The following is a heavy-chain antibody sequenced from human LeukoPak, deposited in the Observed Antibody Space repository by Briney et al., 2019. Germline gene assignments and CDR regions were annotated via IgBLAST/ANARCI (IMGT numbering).Heavy chain of an antibody. D-gene: IGHD1-26*01. Sequence: GGSMRLSCTASAFTGSSNYMAWVRNAPGKVLETVSVIYSGGSTYYADSVKGRFTISRDNSKNTLYLQMNSLRAEDTAVYYCARAIGDAFDIWGQGTMVTVSS. CDR2: IYSGGST. V-gene: IGHV3-53*01. J-gene: IGHJ3*02. CDR3: ARAIGDAFDI. CDR1: AFTGSSNY.